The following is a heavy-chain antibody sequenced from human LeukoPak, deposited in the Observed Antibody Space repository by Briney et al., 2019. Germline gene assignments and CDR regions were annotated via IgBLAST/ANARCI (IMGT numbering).Heavy chain of an antibody. V-gene: IGHV1-18*01. CDR2: ISAYNGNT. J-gene: IGHJ4*02. CDR3: AKVVYSNPDY. Sequence: ASVTVSCTASGYTFTSYGISWVRQAPGQGLEWMGWISAYNGNTNYAQKLQGRVTMTTDTSTSTAYMELRSLRSDDTAVYYCAKVVYSNPDYWGQGTLVTVSS. D-gene: IGHD4-4*01. CDR1: GYTFTSYG.